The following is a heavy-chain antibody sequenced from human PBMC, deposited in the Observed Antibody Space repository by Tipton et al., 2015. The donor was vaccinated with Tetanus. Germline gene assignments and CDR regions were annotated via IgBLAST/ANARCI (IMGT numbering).Heavy chain of an antibody. CDR3: ARDQARGARGWNCFDY. CDR2: IYYSGST. D-gene: IGHD1-26*01. Sequence: TLSLTCTVSGGSISSGGYYWSWIRQHPGKGLEWIGDIYYSGSTYYNPSLKSRVTISVDTSKNQFSLRLNSVTAGDAAVYYCARDQARGARGWNCFDYWGQGTLVTVSS. V-gene: IGHV4-31*03. J-gene: IGHJ4*02. CDR1: GGSISSGGYY.